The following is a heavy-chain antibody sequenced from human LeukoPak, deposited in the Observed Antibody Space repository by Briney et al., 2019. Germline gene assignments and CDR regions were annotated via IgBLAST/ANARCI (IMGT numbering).Heavy chain of an antibody. CDR1: GYTITMSDYY. CDR3: ARRSNWQGDWFDP. CDR2: ISSTGTT. Sequence: SETLSLSCTASGYTITMSDYYWVWIRLPPGKGLEWIGTISSTGTTYYNPSLQSRATISIEMTTNQFSRDLTALSGITKGVYYCARRSNWQGDWFDPWGQGTLVTVSS. V-gene: IGHV4-39*01. D-gene: IGHD1-1*01. J-gene: IGHJ5*02.